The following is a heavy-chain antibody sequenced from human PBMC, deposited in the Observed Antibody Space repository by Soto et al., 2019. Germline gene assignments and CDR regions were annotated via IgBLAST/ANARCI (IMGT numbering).Heavy chain of an antibody. CDR3: ARQNRVRGVTDFDY. Sequence: ASVKVSCKASGYTFTSYAMHWVRQAPGQRLEWMGWINAGNGNTKYSQKFQGRVTITRDTSASTAYMELSSLRSEDTAVYYCARQNRVRGVTDFDYWGQGTLVTVSS. CDR1: GYTFTSYA. CDR2: INAGNGNT. J-gene: IGHJ4*02. D-gene: IGHD3-10*01. V-gene: IGHV1-3*01.